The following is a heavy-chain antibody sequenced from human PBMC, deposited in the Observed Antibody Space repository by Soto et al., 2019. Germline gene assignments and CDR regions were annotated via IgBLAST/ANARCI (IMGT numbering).Heavy chain of an antibody. CDR1: GFTFSSYG. V-gene: IGHV3-30*18. CDR3: AKDLLRPGRAYGMDV. J-gene: IGHJ6*02. CDR2: ISYDGSNK. Sequence: QVQLVESGGGVVQPGRSLRLSCAASGFTFSSYGMHWVRQAPGKGLEWVAVISYDGSNKYYADSVKGRFTISRDNSKNPLYLQRNSLRVEDTAVYYCAKDLLRPGRAYGMDVWGQGTTVTVSS.